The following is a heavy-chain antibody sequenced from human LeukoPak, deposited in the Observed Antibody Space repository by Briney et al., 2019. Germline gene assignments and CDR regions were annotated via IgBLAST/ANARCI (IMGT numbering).Heavy chain of an antibody. Sequence: PSETLSLTCTVSGASISSYYWSWIRQPPGKGLEWIGYIYYSGITSYNPSLKSRVTISVDTSKNQFSLKLSSVTAADTAVYYCAREDCGGDCPTFDIWGQGTMVTVSS. CDR1: GASISSYY. V-gene: IGHV4-59*01. D-gene: IGHD2-21*02. CDR2: IYYSGIT. J-gene: IGHJ3*02. CDR3: AREDCGGDCPTFDI.